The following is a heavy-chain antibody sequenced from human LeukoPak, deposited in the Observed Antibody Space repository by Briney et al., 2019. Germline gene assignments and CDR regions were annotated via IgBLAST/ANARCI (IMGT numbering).Heavy chain of an antibody. V-gene: IGHV4-61*02. CDR1: GGSISSGSYY. CDR3: ARVLRYFDWLYSTDAFDI. Sequence: SETLSLTCTVSGGSISSGSYYWSWIRQPAGKGLEWIGRIYTSGSTNYNPSLKSRVTISVDTSKNQFSLKLSSVTAADTAVYYCARVLRYFDWLYSTDAFDIWGQGTMVTVSS. CDR2: IYTSGST. D-gene: IGHD3-9*01. J-gene: IGHJ3*02.